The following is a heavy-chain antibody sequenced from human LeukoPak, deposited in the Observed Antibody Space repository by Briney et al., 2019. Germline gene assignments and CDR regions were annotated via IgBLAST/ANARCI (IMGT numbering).Heavy chain of an antibody. CDR3: ARETYTTMVRGVIIIGTGGPFDY. D-gene: IGHD3-10*01. CDR1: GGTFSSYA. J-gene: IGHJ4*02. CDR2: IIPIFGTA. Sequence: SVKVSYKASGGTFSSYAISWVRQAPGQGLEWMGGIIPIFGTANYAQKFQGRVTITADESTSTAYMELSSLRSEDTAVYYCARETYTTMVRGVIIIGTGGPFDYWGQGTLVTVSS. V-gene: IGHV1-69*13.